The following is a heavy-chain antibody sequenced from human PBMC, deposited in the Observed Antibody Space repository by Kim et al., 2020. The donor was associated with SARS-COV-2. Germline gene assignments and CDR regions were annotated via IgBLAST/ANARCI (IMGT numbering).Heavy chain of an antibody. Sequence: GGSLRLSCAASGFTFSGSAMHWVRQASGKGLEWVGRIRSKANSYATAYAASVKGRFTISRDDSKNTAYLQMNSLKTEDTAVYYCTRRQASSSWSGPVPHGPPPDDYWGQGNLVTVSS. CDR2: IRSKANSYAT. V-gene: IGHV3-73*01. CDR3: TRRQASSSWSGPVPHGPPPDDY. D-gene: IGHD6-13*01. CDR1: GFTFSGSA. J-gene: IGHJ4*02.